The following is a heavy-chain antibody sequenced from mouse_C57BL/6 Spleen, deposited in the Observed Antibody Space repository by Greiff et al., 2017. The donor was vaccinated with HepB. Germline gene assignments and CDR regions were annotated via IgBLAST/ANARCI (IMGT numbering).Heavy chain of an antibody. CDR3: AREDYYGSYYAMDY. CDR1: GYTFTSYW. Sequence: QVQLQQPGAELVKPGASVKLSCKASGYTFTSYWMHWVKQRPGQGLEWIGMIHPNSGSTNYNEKFKSKATLTVDKSSSTAYMQLSSLTSEDSAVYYCAREDYYGSYYAMDYWGQGTTLTVSS. V-gene: IGHV1-64*01. J-gene: IGHJ4*01. D-gene: IGHD1-1*01. CDR2: IHPNSGST.